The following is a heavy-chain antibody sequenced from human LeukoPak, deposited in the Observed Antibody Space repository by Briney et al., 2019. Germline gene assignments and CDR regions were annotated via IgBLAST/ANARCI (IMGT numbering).Heavy chain of an antibody. J-gene: IGHJ3*02. CDR1: GFTFSSYG. V-gene: IGHV3-30*18. CDR3: AKDWYYYDSSGYNDAFDI. D-gene: IGHD3-22*01. CDR2: ISYDGSNK. Sequence: GGSLRLSCAASGFTFSSYGMHWVRQAPGKGLEWVAVISYDGSNKYYADSVEGRFTISRDNSKNTLYLQMNSLRAEDTAVYYCAKDWYYYDSSGYNDAFDIWGQGTMVTVSS.